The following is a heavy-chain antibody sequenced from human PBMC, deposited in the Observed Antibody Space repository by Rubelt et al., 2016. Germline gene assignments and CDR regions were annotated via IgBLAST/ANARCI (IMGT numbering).Heavy chain of an antibody. Sequence: QVQLQESGPGLVKPSETLSLTCTVSGGSISSYYWSWIRQPPGKGLEWIGYNYYRWSTNYNPSPKSRVTLSVDTSKNQFSLKLSSVTAADTAVYYCARGSIVGAAFDYWGQGTLVTVSS. V-gene: IGHV4-59*01. CDR2: NYYRWST. CDR3: ARGSIVGAAFDY. CDR1: GGSISSYY. J-gene: IGHJ4*02. D-gene: IGHD1-26*01.